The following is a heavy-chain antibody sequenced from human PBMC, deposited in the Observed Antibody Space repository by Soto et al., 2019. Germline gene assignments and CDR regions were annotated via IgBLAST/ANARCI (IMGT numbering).Heavy chain of an antibody. D-gene: IGHD5-12*01. Sequence: SETLSLTCTVSGGSVSTGEFYWSWIRQPPGKGLEWIGYIYYSESTYYNPSLESRVTMSIDTSKNQFSLSLTSVTAADTAVYYCASSGYSGYDWAFWGQGILVTVSS. V-gene: IGHV4-30-4*01. J-gene: IGHJ4*02. CDR3: ASSGYSGYDWAF. CDR2: IYYSEST. CDR1: GGSVSTGEFY.